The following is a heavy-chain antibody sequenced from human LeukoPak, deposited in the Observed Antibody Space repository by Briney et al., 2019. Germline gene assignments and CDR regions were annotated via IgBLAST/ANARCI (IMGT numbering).Heavy chain of an antibody. CDR1: GGSISSSSYY. V-gene: IGHV4-39*01. CDR3: ACLRGSYDILTGYSYYFNY. CDR2: IYYSGST. J-gene: IGHJ4*02. Sequence: ASETLPLTCTVSGGSISSSSYYWGWIRQPPGKGLEWIGSIYYSGSTYYNPSLKSLVTISVNTSKNQYSLKLSSVTAADTAVYYCACLRGSYDILTGYSYYFNYWGQGTLVTVSS. D-gene: IGHD3-9*01.